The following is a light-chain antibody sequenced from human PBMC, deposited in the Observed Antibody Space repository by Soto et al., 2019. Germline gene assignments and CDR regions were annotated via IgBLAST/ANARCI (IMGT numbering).Light chain of an antibody. J-gene: IGLJ2*01. CDR2: VGTGGIVG. CDR1: SGYSNYK. V-gene: IGLV9-49*01. Sequence: QTVVTQPPSASASLGASVTLTCTLSSGYSNYKVDGYQQRPGKGPRFVMRVGTGGIVGCKGDGIPDRFSVLGSGLNRYLTIKNIQEEDESDYHCGADHGSGNNFVLVFGGGTKVTVL. CDR3: GADHGSGNNFVLV.